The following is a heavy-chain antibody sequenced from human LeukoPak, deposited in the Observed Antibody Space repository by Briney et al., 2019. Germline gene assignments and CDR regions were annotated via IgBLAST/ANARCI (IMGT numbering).Heavy chain of an antibody. CDR2: IYSGGST. J-gene: IGHJ4*02. D-gene: IGHD6-13*01. CDR1: GFTVSSNY. CDR3: ARVQQLEYYFDY. Sequence: GGSLRLSCAASGFTVSSNYMSWVRQAPGKGLEWVSVIYSGGSTYYADSVKGRFTISRDNSKNTLYLQMNSLRAEDTAVYYCARVQQLEYYFDYWGQGTLVTVSS. V-gene: IGHV3-66*01.